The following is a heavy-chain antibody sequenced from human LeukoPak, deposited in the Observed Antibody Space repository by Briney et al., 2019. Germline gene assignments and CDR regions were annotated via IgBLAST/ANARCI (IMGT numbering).Heavy chain of an antibody. CDR1: GFTFSSHA. J-gene: IGHJ4*02. D-gene: IGHD5-12*01. Sequence: GGSLRLSCAASGFTFSSHAMSWVRQAPGKGLEWVSAISGSGGSTYYADSVKGRFTISRDNSKNTPYLQMNSLRAEDTAVYYCAKAYTVATMPLGYWGQGTLVTVSS. V-gene: IGHV3-23*01. CDR2: ISGSGGST. CDR3: AKAYTVATMPLGY.